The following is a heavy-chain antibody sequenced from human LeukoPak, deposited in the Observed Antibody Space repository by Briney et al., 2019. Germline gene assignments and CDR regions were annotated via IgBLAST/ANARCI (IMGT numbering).Heavy chain of an antibody. V-gene: IGHV3-7*01. D-gene: IGHD2-15*01. J-gene: IGHJ4*02. Sequence: GGSLRLSCAASGFSFSAYWMTWVRQAPGTGLEWVANINPAGTETYYVDPVKGRFTISRDNAKNLLYLQMNSLGAEDTAVYYCARFGYVAAVDLWGQGTLVTVSS. CDR1: GFSFSAYW. CDR2: INPAGTET. CDR3: ARFGYVAAVDL.